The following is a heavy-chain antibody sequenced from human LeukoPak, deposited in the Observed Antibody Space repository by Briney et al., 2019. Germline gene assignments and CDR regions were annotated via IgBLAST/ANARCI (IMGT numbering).Heavy chain of an antibody. J-gene: IGHJ4*02. CDR1: GHTLTELA. D-gene: IGHD2-2*01. CDR2: IIPIFGTA. V-gene: IGHV1-69*13. CDR3: ARGSGYCSSTSCYPRLFGSLDY. Sequence: SVKVSCKVSGHTLTELAIHWVRQAPGQGLEWMGGIIPIFGTANYAQKFQGRVTITADESTSTAYMELSSLRSEDTAVYYCARGSGYCSSTSCYPRLFGSLDYWGQGTLVTVSS.